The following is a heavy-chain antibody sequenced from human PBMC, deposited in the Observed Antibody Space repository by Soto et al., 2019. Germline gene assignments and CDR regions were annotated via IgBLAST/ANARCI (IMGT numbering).Heavy chain of an antibody. D-gene: IGHD5-12*01. Sequence: GKGLEWIGFIYYSGSTNYNPSLKSRVTISVDTSKNQFSLRLRSVTAADTAVYYCARAGKYSGYDYFDYWGQGTLVTVSS. V-gene: IGHV4-59*01. CDR2: IYYSGST. J-gene: IGHJ4*02. CDR3: ARAGKYSGYDYFDY.